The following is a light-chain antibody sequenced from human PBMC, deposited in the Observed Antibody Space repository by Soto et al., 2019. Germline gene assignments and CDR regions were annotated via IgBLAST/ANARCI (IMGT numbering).Light chain of an antibody. CDR1: QSISNY. V-gene: IGKV1-39*01. Sequence: DIQMTQSPSSLSASVGDRVTITCRASQSISNYLNWYQQKPGKAPKLLMYAASSLQSGVPSRFSGSGAGTDFTLTISSLQPDDFATYYCQQSDSTPQTFGQGTKVEIK. CDR2: AAS. J-gene: IGKJ1*01. CDR3: QQSDSTPQT.